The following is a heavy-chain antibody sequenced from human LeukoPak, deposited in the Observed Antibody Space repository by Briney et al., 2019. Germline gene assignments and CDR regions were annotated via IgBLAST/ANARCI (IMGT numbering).Heavy chain of an antibody. CDR1: GFTFSDYY. Sequence: GGSLRLSCAASGFTFSDYYMSWLRQAPGKGLEWVSYISSSGSTIYYADSVKGRFTISRDNAKNSLYLQMNSLRAEDTAVYYCARVSKVVATWFLAFDYWGQGTLVTVSS. J-gene: IGHJ4*02. D-gene: IGHD5-12*01. CDR3: ARVSKVVATWFLAFDY. V-gene: IGHV3-11*01. CDR2: ISSSGSTI.